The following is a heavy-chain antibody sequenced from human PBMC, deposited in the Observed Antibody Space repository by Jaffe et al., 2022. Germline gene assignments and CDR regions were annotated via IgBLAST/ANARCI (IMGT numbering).Heavy chain of an antibody. D-gene: IGHD3-16*02. CDR3: ARQSDLGELSLYPEAFDI. Sequence: QLQLQESGPGLVKPSETLSLTCTVSGGSISSSSYYWGWIRQPPGKGLEWIGSIYYSGSTYYNPSLKSRVTISVDTSKNQFSLKLSSVTAADTAVYYCARQSDLGELSLYPEAFDIWGQGTMVTVSS. V-gene: IGHV4-39*01. CDR1: GGSISSSSYY. CDR2: IYYSGST. J-gene: IGHJ3*02.